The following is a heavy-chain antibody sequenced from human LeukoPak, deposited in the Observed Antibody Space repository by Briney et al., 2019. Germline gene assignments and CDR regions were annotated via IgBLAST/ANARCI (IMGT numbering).Heavy chain of an antibody. Sequence: GESLKISCAASGFTLSSYSMNWVRQAPGKGLEWVSYISSSSSTIYYADSVKGRFTISRDNAKSSLYLQMNSLRDEDTAVYYCARSLGYCSSTSCYRFDYWGQGTLVTVSS. V-gene: IGHV3-48*02. D-gene: IGHD2-2*02. J-gene: IGHJ4*02. CDR2: ISSSSSTI. CDR3: ARSLGYCSSTSCYRFDY. CDR1: GFTLSSYS.